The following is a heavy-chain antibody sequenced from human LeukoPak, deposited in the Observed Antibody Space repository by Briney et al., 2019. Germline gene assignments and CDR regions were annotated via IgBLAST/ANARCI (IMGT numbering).Heavy chain of an antibody. J-gene: IGHJ5*02. CDR1: GFTFSDYW. CDR3: ARGVSEYYYDSSGYYTGSYDP. Sequence: GGSLRLSCAASGFTFSDYWMHWVRQAPGKGLVWVSRISCDGSSTSYADSVKGRFTVSRDNAKSTLYLQMNSLRAEDTAVYYCARGVSEYYYDSSGYYTGSYDPWGQGTLVTVSS. D-gene: IGHD3-22*01. V-gene: IGHV3-74*01. CDR2: ISCDGSST.